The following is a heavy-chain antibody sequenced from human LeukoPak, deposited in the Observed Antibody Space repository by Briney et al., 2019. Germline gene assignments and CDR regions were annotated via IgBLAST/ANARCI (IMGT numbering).Heavy chain of an antibody. V-gene: IGHV3-72*01. CDR2: ARNRVNNYII. D-gene: IGHD3-22*01. CDR3: ARVPIGYYLFDH. J-gene: IGHJ4*02. CDR1: GFIFSDHY. Sequence: PGGSLRLSCAASGFIFSDHYMDWARQAPGKGLEWVVRARNRVNNYIIEYAASVKGRFTISRDDSKNSLYLQMNGLKTEDTAVYYCARVPIGYYLFDHWGLGTLVTVSS.